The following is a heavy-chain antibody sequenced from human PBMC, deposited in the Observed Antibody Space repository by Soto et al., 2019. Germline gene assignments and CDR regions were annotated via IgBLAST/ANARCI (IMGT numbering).Heavy chain of an antibody. CDR1: GFTFSSYS. V-gene: IGHV3-30-3*01. CDR3: ARHFYDDLWGTYDFPQ. CDR2: ISYGGSDK. J-gene: IGHJ4*02. D-gene: IGHD3-16*01. Sequence: QVQLVESGGGVVQPGRSLRLSCAASGFTFSSYSMHWVRQAPGKGLEWVAMISYGGSDKYYADSLEGRFTISRDNSRKTLYLQVKSLRAQDTAVYYCARHFYDDLWGTYDFPQWGQGTQVTVSS.